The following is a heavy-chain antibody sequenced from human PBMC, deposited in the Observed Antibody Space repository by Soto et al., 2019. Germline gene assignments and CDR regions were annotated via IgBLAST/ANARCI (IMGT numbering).Heavy chain of an antibody. J-gene: IGHJ5*02. CDR1: GFTFSSYG. CDR2: ISYDGSNK. D-gene: IGHD1-7*01. CDR3: AKDLLNYGPGWFDP. V-gene: IGHV3-30*18. Sequence: LRLSCAASGFTFSSYGMHWVRQAPGKGLEWVAVISYDGSNKYYADSVKGRFTISRDNSKNTLYLQMNSLRAEDTAVYYCAKDLLNYGPGWFDPWGQGTLVTVSS.